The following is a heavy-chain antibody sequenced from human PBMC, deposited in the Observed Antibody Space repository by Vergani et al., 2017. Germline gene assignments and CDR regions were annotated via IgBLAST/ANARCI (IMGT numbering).Heavy chain of an antibody. CDR3: ARARNLYCSGGSCYSGPYYYYYYMDV. V-gene: IGHV1-69*01. D-gene: IGHD2-15*01. J-gene: IGHJ6*03. CDR1: GGTFSSYA. Sequence: QVQLVQSGAEVKKPGSSVKVSCKASGGTFSSYAISWVRQAPGQGLEWMGGIIPIFGTANYAQKFQGRVTITADESTSTAYMELSSLRSEDTAVYYCARARNLYCSGGSCYSGPYYYYYYMDVWGKGTTVTVSS. CDR2: IIPIFGTA.